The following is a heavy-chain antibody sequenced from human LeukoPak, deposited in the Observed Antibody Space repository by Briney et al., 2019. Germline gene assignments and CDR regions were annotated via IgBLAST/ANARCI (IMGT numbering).Heavy chain of an antibody. V-gene: IGHV4-59*01. CDR3: ARDVGDGYNYFTFDI. D-gene: IGHD5-24*01. CDR1: GGSISSYY. CDR2: IYYSGST. J-gene: IGHJ3*02. Sequence: SETLSLTCTVSGGSISSYYWSWIRQPPRKGLEWIGYIYYSGSTNYNPSLKSRVTISVDTSKNQFSLKLSSVTAADTAVYYCARDVGDGYNYFTFDIWGQGTMVTVSS.